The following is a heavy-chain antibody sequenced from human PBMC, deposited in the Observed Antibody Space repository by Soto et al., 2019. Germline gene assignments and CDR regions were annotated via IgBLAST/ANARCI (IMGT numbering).Heavy chain of an antibody. CDR1: GFTFSSYV. Sequence: QVQLVESGGGVVQPGRSLRISCAASGFTFSSYVMHWVRQAPGKGLEWVAVISYDGTNKYYVDSVKGRFTISRDNSKNTIYLQMNSLRVEDTAVYYCAKERSTYNDYWGQGTLVTVSS. CDR2: ISYDGTNK. CDR3: AKERSTYNDY. J-gene: IGHJ4*02. D-gene: IGHD1-20*01. V-gene: IGHV3-30*18.